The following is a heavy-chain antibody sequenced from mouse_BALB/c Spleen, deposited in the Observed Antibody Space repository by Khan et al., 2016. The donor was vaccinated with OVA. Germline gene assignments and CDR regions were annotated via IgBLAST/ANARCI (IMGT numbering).Heavy chain of an antibody. CDR3: ARAYYANYREAMDY. Sequence: VQLQESGPGLVAPSQSLSITCTVSGFSLTGYGVNWVRQPPGKGLEWLGMIWGDGSTDYNSALKSRLSITKDNSKSQVFLKMNSLQTDETARYYCARAYYANYREAMDYWGQGNSVTVSS. D-gene: IGHD2-10*01. J-gene: IGHJ4*01. CDR1: GFSLTGYG. CDR2: IWGDGST. V-gene: IGHV2-6-7*01.